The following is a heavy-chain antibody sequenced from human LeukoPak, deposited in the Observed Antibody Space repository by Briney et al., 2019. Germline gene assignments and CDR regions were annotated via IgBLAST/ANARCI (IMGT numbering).Heavy chain of an antibody. D-gene: IGHD6-13*01. CDR3: ARDSGWFRFDY. V-gene: IGHV3-7*03. J-gene: IGHJ4*02. CDR1: GFTFSSFW. CDR2: IKEDGSQK. Sequence: GGSLRLSCAASGFTFSSFWMTWVRQAPGKGLEWVANIKEDGSQKYYVDSVKGRFAISRDNAKNSLFLQTNSLRADDTAVYYCARDSGWFRFDYWGQGTLVTVSS.